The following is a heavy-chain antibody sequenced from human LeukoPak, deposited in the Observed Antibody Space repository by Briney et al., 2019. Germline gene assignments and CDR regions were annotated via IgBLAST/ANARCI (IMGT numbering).Heavy chain of an antibody. CDR1: GGSISSSSDY. Sequence: SETLSLTCTVSGGSISSSSDYWGWIRQPPGKGLEWIGSIYYSGSTYYNPSLKSRVTISVDTSKNQFSLKLSSVTAADTAIYYCARGRGTYCGGDCYSDYRGQGTLVTVSS. J-gene: IGHJ4*02. CDR3: ARGRGTYCGGDCYSDY. CDR2: IYYSGST. V-gene: IGHV4-39*07. D-gene: IGHD2-21*02.